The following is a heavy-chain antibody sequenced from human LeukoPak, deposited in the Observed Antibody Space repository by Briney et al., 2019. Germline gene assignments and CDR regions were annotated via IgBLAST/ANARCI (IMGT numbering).Heavy chain of an antibody. J-gene: IGHJ5*02. CDR2: ISYDGSNK. CDR1: GFTFSSYA. D-gene: IGHD2-21*02. CDR3: ATSAYCGSDCYSSWFDP. Sequence: PGGSLRLSCAASGFTFSSYAMHWVRQAPGKGLEWVAVISYDGSNKYYADSVKGRFTISRDNSKNTLYLQMNSLRSEDTAMYYCATSAYCGSDCYSSWFDPWGQGTLVTVSS. V-gene: IGHV3-30-3*01.